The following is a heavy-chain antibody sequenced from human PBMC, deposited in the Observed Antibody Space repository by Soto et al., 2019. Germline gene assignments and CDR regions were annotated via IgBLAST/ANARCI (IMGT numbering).Heavy chain of an antibody. CDR1: GGYFSANY. Sequence: QVRLQQWGAGLLKPSQTLSLTCGISGGYFSANYWSWIRQAPGKGPEWLGEINHSGYTDYNPSLQSRVTISADTSKNQFSLNLSSVTAADKDVYYCATGGLFSSWGQGTLVTVSS. CDR3: ATGGLFSS. CDR2: INHSGYT. V-gene: IGHV4-34*02. D-gene: IGHD3-3*01. J-gene: IGHJ5*02.